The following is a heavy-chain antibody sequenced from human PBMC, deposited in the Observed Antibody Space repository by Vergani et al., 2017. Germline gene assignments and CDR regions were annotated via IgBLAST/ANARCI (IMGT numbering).Heavy chain of an antibody. J-gene: IGHJ4*02. Sequence: EVQLVESGGGLVQPGRSLRLSCAASGFTFDDYAMHWVRQAPGKGLEWVSGISWNSGSIGYADSVKGRFTISRDNSKNTLYLQMNSLRAEDTAVYYCADYGDYGYFDYWGQGTLVTVSS. CDR3: ADYGDYGYFDY. V-gene: IGHV3-9*01. CDR1: GFTFDDYA. D-gene: IGHD4-17*01. CDR2: ISWNSGSI.